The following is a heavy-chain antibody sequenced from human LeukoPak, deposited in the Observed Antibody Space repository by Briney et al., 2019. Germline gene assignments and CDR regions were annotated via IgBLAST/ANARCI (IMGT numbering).Heavy chain of an antibody. J-gene: IGHJ3*01. CDR2: IWYVGSNK. CDR1: GFTFSSYG. D-gene: IGHD5-12*01. Sequence: GRSLRLSCAASGFTFSSYGMHWVRQAPGKGLEWGAVIWYVGSNKYYADSVKGRFTISRDNSKNTLYLQMNSLRAEDTAMYYCARDLERGYSGYDRDDAFDVWGQGTMVTVSS. CDR3: ARDLERGYSGYDRDDAFDV. V-gene: IGHV3-33*01.